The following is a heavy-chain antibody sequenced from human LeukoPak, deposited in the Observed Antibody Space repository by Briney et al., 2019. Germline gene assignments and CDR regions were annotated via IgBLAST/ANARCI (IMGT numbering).Heavy chain of an antibody. CDR2: IYPGDSDT. D-gene: IGHD2-2*02. Sequence: GESLKIFCKGSGYSFTNYWIGWVRQMPGKGLEWMGIIYPGDSDTRYSPSFQGQVTISADKSSSTAYLQWRSLKASDTAMYYCAGHSFDTVDAFDVWGQGTIVIVSA. CDR1: GYSFTNYW. J-gene: IGHJ3*01. CDR3: AGHSFDTVDAFDV. V-gene: IGHV5-51*01.